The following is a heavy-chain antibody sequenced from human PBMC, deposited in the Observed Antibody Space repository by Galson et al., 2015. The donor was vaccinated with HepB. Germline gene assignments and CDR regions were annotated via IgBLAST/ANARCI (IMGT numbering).Heavy chain of an antibody. Sequence: SVKVSCKGSGYSFSNYGIAWVRQAPGQGLEWMGWIGAQNGKTNYAQTFQGRVIMTADTSLTTVYMELTSLTSDDTAVYYCARDPTYYDFWNGYSPGDAFDMWGQGTEAIVSS. CDR2: IGAQNGKT. V-gene: IGHV1-18*01. J-gene: IGHJ3*02. CDR3: ARDPTYYDFWNGYSPGDAFDM. CDR1: GYSFSNYG. D-gene: IGHD3/OR15-3a*01.